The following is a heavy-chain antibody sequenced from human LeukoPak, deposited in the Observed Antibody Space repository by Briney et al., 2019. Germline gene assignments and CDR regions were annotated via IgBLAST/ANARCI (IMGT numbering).Heavy chain of an antibody. CDR2: ISAYNGNT. D-gene: IGHD6-19*01. Sequence: VASVKVSCKASGYTFTSYGISWVRQAPGQGLEWMGWISAYNGNTNYAQKLQGRVTMTTDTSTSTAYMELRSLRSEDTAVYYCARTLDIASGWHFDYWGQGTLVTVSS. V-gene: IGHV1-18*01. J-gene: IGHJ4*02. CDR3: ARTLDIASGWHFDY. CDR1: GYTFTSYG.